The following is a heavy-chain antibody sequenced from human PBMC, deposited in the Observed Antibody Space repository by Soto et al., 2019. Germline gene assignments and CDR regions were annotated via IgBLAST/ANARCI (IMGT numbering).Heavy chain of an antibody. V-gene: IGHV4-61*08. D-gene: IGHD2-2*01. CDR1: GGSISIGDYY. CDR2: IYYSGST. Sequence: SETLSLTCTVSGGSISIGDYYWSWIRQPPGKGLEWIGYIYYSGSTNYNPSLKSRVTISVDTSKNQFSLKLSSVTAADTAVYYCSCSTSPHFGYMDVWGKGTTVTVSS. J-gene: IGHJ6*03. CDR3: SCSTSPHFGYMDV.